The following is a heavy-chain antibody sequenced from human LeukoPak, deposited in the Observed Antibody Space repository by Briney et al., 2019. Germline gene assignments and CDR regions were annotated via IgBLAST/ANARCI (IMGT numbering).Heavy chain of an antibody. CDR1: GFTFSSYA. D-gene: IGHD3-16*01. J-gene: IGHJ4*02. V-gene: IGHV3-30-3*01. CDR3: ARGSLPLGEKTYDY. Sequence: GGSLRLSCAASGFTFSSYAMRWVRQAPGKGLEWVAVISYDGSNKYYADSVKGRFTISRDNSKNTLYLQMNSLRAEDTAVYYCARGSLPLGEKTYDYWGQGTLVTVSS. CDR2: ISYDGSNK.